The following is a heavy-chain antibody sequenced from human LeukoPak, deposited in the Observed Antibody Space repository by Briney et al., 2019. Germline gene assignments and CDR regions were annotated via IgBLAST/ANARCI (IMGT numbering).Heavy chain of an antibody. D-gene: IGHD3-16*01. CDR3: ARSVGADY. J-gene: IGHJ4*02. V-gene: IGHV3-30*04. CDR1: GFTFSSYA. Sequence: PGESLRLSCAASGFTFSSYAMHWVRQAPGKGLEWVAVISYDGSNKYYADSVKGRFTISRDNSKNTLYLQMNSLRAEDTAVYYCARSVGADYWGQGTLVTVSS. CDR2: ISYDGSNK.